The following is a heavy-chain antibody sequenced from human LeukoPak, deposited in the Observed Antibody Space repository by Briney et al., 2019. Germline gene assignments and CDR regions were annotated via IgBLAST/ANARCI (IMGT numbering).Heavy chain of an antibody. CDR2: INPSGGST. J-gene: IGHJ4*02. D-gene: IGHD1-26*01. CDR3: AGDPVGAGYTDPEYYFDY. V-gene: IGHV1-46*01. CDR1: GYTFTSYY. Sequence: GASVKVSCKASGYTFTSYYMHWVRQAPGQGLEWMGIINPSGGSTSYAQKFQGRVTMTRDMSTSTVYMELSSLRSEDTAVYYCAGDPVGAGYTDPEYYFDYWGQGTLVTVSS.